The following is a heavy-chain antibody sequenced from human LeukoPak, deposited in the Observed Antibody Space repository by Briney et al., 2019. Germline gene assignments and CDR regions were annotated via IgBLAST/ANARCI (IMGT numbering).Heavy chain of an antibody. Sequence: PGGSLRLSCAASGFTFSSYWMHWVRQAPGKGLVWVSRINSDGSSTSYADSVKGRFTISRDNAKNTLYLQMNSLRAEDTAVYYCARVSVATYYYYGMVVWGQGTTVTVSS. CDR3: ARVSVATYYYYGMVV. D-gene: IGHD2-15*01. CDR1: GFTFSSYW. V-gene: IGHV3-74*01. CDR2: INSDGSST. J-gene: IGHJ6*02.